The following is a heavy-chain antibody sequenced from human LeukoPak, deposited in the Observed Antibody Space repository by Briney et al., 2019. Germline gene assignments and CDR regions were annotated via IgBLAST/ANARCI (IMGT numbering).Heavy chain of an antibody. D-gene: IGHD6-13*01. CDR2: ISSSGSTI. J-gene: IGHJ1*01. CDR3: ARAPYSSSWPGDEYFQH. V-gene: IGHV3-48*03. CDR1: GFTFSSYE. Sequence: GGSLRLSCAASGFTFSSYEMNWVRQAPGEGLEWVSYISSSGSTIYYADSVKGRFTISRDNAKNSLYLQMNSLRAEDTAVYYCARAPYSSSWPGDEYFQHWGQGTLVTVSS.